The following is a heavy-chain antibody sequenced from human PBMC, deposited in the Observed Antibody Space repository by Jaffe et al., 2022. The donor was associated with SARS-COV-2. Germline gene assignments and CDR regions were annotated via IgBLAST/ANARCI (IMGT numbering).Heavy chain of an antibody. Sequence: QVQLQESGPGLVKPSQTLSLTCTVSGGSISSGSYYWSWIRQPAGKGLEWIGRIYTSGSTNYNPSLKSRVTISVDTSKNQFSLKLSSVTAADTAVYYCARASRSLYSSSGSDAFDIWGQGTMVTVSS. CDR2: IYTSGST. D-gene: IGHD6-6*01. CDR3: ARASRSLYSSSGSDAFDI. CDR1: GGSISSGSYY. J-gene: IGHJ3*02. V-gene: IGHV4-61*02.